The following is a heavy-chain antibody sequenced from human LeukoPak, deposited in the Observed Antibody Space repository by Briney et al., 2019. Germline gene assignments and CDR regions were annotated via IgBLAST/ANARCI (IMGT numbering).Heavy chain of an antibody. CDR1: GSTFSNYA. CDR3: AKFRGIPTTVTQD. CDR2: SSGNGDNT. V-gene: IGHV3-23*01. D-gene: IGHD4-17*01. J-gene: IGHJ4*02. Sequence: PGGSLRLSCAASGSTFSNYAMGWVRQAPGKGLEWVSTSSGNGDNTYYADSVKGRFTISRDNSRNTLYLQMSGLRADDTAVYYCAKFRGIPTTVTQDWGQGTLVTVSS.